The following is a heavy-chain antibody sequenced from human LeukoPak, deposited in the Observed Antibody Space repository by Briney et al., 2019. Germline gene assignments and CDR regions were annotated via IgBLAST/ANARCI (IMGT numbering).Heavy chain of an antibody. V-gene: IGHV4-59*12. CDR3: ARGYDFWSGYRFDP. CDR1: GGSISSYY. CDR2: IYYSGST. J-gene: IGHJ5*02. D-gene: IGHD3-3*01. Sequence: SETLSLTCTVSGGSISSYYWSWIRQPPGKGLEWIGYIYYSGSTNYNPSLKSRVTISVDTSKNQFSLKLSSVTAADTAVYYCARGYDFWSGYRFDPWGQGTLVTVSS.